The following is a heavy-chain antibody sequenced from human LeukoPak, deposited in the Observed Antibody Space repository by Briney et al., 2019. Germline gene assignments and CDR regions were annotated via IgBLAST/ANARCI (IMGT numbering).Heavy chain of an antibody. CDR1: GFTFSSYG. V-gene: IGHV3-33*01. CDR2: IWYDGSNK. D-gene: IGHD5-24*01. CDR3: ARDQSIEMATATDY. J-gene: IGHJ4*01. Sequence: GRSLRLSCAASGFTFSSYGMHWVRQAPGKGLEWVAVIWYDGSNKYYADSVKGRFTISRDNSKNTLYLQMNSLRAEDTAVYYCARDQSIEMATATDYWGHGTLVTVSS.